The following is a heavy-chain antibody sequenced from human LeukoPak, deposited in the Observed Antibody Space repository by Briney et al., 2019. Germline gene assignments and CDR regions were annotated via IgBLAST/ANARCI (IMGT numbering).Heavy chain of an antibody. D-gene: IGHD6-6*01. CDR1: GYTFTDYY. V-gene: IGHV1-2*02. J-gene: IGHJ6*03. Sequence: ASVKVSCTASGYTFTDYYMHWVRQAPGQGLEWMGWINPYSGGTNYEQKFQGRVTMTRDTSISTAYLEVSRVRSDDTAMYYCARGSSTRVYYYYYMDVWGKGTTVTVSS. CDR2: INPYSGGT. CDR3: ARGSSTRVYYYYYMDV.